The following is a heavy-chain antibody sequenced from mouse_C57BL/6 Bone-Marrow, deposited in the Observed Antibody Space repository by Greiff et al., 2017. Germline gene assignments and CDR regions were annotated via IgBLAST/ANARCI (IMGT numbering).Heavy chain of an antibody. CDR2: IRSKSNNYAT. V-gene: IGHV10-1*01. CDR1: GFSFNTYA. CDR3: GRRVVYY. Sequence: DVKLVESGGGLVQPKGSLKLSCAASGFSFNTYAMNWVRQAPGKGLEWVARIRSKSNNYATSYSDSVKDRFTISRDDSESMLYLQMNNLKTEDTAMYYCGRRVVYYWGQGTSVTVSS. J-gene: IGHJ4*01.